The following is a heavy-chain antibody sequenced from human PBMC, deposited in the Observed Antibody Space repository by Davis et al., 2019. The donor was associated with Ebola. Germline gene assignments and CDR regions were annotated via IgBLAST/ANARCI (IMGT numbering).Heavy chain of an antibody. Sequence: SETLSLTCAVSGGSISSSTYYWGWVRQPPGKGLEWIGSIHYSGSTYYNPSLKSRVTISVDTSKNQFSLKLSSVTAADTAVYYCARGPRDYYDSSGLDYWGQGTLVTVSS. J-gene: IGHJ4*02. V-gene: IGHV4-39*07. D-gene: IGHD3-22*01. CDR3: ARGPRDYYDSSGLDY. CDR2: IHYSGST. CDR1: GGSISSSTYY.